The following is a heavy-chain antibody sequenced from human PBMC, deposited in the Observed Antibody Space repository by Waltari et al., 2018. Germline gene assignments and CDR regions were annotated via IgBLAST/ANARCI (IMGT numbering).Heavy chain of an antibody. J-gene: IGHJ4*02. Sequence: QVHLQQSGPGLVKPSQTLSLTCAISGDSVSSNTAAWNWIRQSPSRGLEWLGRTYYRSRLYNNDAISVKGRITITPDTSKNQFSLQLNSVTPEDTAVYYCARDRQGPGAALINYFDYWGQGTLVTVSS. CDR1: GDSVSSNTAA. CDR2: TYYRSRLYN. V-gene: IGHV6-1*01. D-gene: IGHD6-6*01. CDR3: ARDRQGPGAALINYFDY.